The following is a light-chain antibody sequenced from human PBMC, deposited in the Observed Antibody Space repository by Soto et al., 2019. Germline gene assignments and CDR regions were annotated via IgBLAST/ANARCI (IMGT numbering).Light chain of an antibody. CDR1: QSVSSY. CDR3: QHRSSGPGT. Sequence: EIVLTQSPATLSLSPGERATLSCRASQSVSSYLAWYQHQVGQAPRLLIYDASNRATGIPARFSGSGSGTAFPLTIXSLXXXXXAVYDCQHRSSGPGTFGQGTKVEIK. J-gene: IGKJ1*01. CDR2: DAS. V-gene: IGKV3-11*01.